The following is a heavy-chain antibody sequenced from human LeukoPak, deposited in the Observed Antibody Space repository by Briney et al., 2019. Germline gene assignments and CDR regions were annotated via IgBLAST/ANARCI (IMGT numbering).Heavy chain of an antibody. CDR3: ARDNVYRSSWYYFDY. J-gene: IGHJ4*02. V-gene: IGHV1-18*01. Sequence: GASVKVSCKASGYTFTSYGISWVRQAPGQGLEWMGWISAYNGNTNYAQKFQGRVTMTRDMSTSTVYMELSSLRSEDTAVYYCARDNVYRSSWYYFDYWGQGTLVTVSS. CDR1: GYTFTSYG. D-gene: IGHD6-13*01. CDR2: ISAYNGNT.